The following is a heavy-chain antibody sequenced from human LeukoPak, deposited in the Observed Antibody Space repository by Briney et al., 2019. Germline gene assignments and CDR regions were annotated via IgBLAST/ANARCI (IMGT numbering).Heavy chain of an antibody. CDR1: GGSIGTYY. CDR3: AGDSSGSIDY. J-gene: IGHJ4*02. Sequence: PSETLSLTCTVSGGSIGTYYWSWIRQPPGKGLEWIGYIYYSGSTNYNPSLKSRVTIPVDTSKNQFSLKLSSVTAADTAVYYCAGDSSGSIDYWGQGTLVTVSS. CDR2: IYYSGST. D-gene: IGHD3-22*01. V-gene: IGHV4-59*01.